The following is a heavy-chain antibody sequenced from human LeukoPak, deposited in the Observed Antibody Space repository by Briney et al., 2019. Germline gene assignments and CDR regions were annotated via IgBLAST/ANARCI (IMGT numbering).Heavy chain of an antibody. Sequence: GGSLRLSCAASGFTFSSFWTNWVRHTPGKGLEWVANIEGDGSEKNYMDSVKGRFTISRDNAKKSLHLQMNSLRAEDTGVYYCAGGSGWLIDYWGQGTLVTVPS. CDR3: AGGSGWLIDY. CDR1: GFTFSSFW. V-gene: IGHV3-7*03. J-gene: IGHJ4*02. CDR2: IEGDGSEK. D-gene: IGHD6-19*01.